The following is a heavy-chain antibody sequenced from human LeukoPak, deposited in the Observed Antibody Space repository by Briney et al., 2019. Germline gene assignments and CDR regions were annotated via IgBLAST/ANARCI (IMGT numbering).Heavy chain of an antibody. V-gene: IGHV4-59*04. J-gene: IGHJ6*03. Sequence: SETLSLTCTVSGGSISSYYWSWIRQPPGKGLEWIGYIYYSGSTYYNPSLKSRVTISVDTSKNQFSLKLSSVTAADTAVYYCARQGHNSGYDYYMDVWGKGTTVTISS. CDR1: GGSISSYY. D-gene: IGHD1-26*01. CDR3: ARQGHNSGYDYYMDV. CDR2: IYYSGST.